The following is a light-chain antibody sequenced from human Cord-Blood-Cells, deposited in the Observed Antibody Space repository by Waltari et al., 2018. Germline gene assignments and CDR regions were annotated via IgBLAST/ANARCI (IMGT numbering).Light chain of an antibody. CDR1: SGSIASNY. J-gene: IGLJ3*02. CDR3: QSYDSSNWV. CDR2: EAN. V-gene: IGLV6-57*01. Sequence: NFMLTQPHSVSESPGKTVTISCTRSSGSIASNYVQWYQQRPGSSPTTVIYEANQRPSGVPERFSGSIDSSSNSASLTSSGLKTEDEADYYCQSYDSSNWVFGGGTKLTVL.